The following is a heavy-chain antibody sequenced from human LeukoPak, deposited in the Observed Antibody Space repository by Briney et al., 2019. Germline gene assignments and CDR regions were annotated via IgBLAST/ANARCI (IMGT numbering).Heavy chain of an antibody. V-gene: IGHV3-48*01. D-gene: IGHD6-13*01. CDR1: GFTFSSYS. CDR2: ISGSSSTI. J-gene: IGHJ3*02. CDR3: ASTYSTKHTAFDS. Sequence: GGSLRLSCAASGFTFSSYSMNSVRQAPGKGLGWVSYISGSSSTIYYADSVKGRFTISRENAKNSLYLQMNSLRAEDTAVYYCASTYSTKHTAFDSWGQGTMVTVSS.